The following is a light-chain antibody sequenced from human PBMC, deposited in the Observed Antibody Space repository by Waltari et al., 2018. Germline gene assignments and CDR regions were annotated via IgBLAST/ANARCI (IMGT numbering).Light chain of an antibody. V-gene: IGKV3-11*01. J-gene: IGKJ4*02. CDR1: QSVRKY. Sequence: EIVLTQSPATLSLSPGERATLPCRASQSVRKYLAWYQQKPGTAPRLLIYDTSNSETGIPARFTGSGSGTDFTLTISNVEPEDFAVYYCQQRNDWPLTFGGGTKVEIK. CDR3: QQRNDWPLT. CDR2: DTS.